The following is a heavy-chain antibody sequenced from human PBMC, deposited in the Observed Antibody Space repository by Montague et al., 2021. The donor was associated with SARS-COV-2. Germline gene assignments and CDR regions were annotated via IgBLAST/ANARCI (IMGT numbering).Heavy chain of an antibody. J-gene: IGHJ6*02. CDR3: ARDDIVLQGVTKGMDV. CDR1: GGSISSSNYY. D-gene: IGHD3-10*01. CDR2: MYYSGST. V-gene: IGHV4-39*07. Sequence: SETLSLTCTVSGGSISSSNYYWGWIRQPPGKGLEWTGNMYYSGSTYYNPSLKSRVIISIDTSKNQFSLKLSSVTAADTAVYYCARDDIVLQGVTKGMDVWGQGTTVTVSS.